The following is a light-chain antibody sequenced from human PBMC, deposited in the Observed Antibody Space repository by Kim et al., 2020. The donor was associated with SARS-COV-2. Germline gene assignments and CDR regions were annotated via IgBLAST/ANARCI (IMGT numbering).Light chain of an antibody. Sequence: GQSVTISCPGTSSEVGGYNYVSWYQQHPGKAPKLMIYEVTKRPSGVPDRFSGSKSGNTASLTVSGLQAEDEADYYCSSYAGSNNLVFGGGTQLTVL. CDR1: SSEVGGYNY. CDR3: SSYAGSNNLV. V-gene: IGLV2-8*01. J-gene: IGLJ2*01. CDR2: EVT.